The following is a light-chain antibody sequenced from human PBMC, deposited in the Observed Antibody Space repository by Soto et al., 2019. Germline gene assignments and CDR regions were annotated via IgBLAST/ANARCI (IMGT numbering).Light chain of an antibody. CDR2: DVS. CDR3: GSYAGGYTYV. J-gene: IGLJ1*01. CDR1: SSDVGAYDY. V-gene: IGLV2-11*01. Sequence: QSVLTQPPSVSGSPGQSVTLSCTGTSSDVGAYDYVSWYQQHPGKAPKLMIYDVSKRPSGVPDRFSGSKSGNTASLTISGLQAEDEADYYCGSYAGGYTYVFGTGTKVTVL.